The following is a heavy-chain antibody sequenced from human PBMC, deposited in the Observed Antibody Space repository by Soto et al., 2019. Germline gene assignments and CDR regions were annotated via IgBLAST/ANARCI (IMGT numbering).Heavy chain of an antibody. CDR1: GYTFSSYG. CDR3: ARGNRIEAFDI. D-gene: IGHD2-15*01. CDR2: ISAYNGNT. Sequence: ASVKVSCKASGYTFSSYGFSWVRQAPGQGLEWMGWISAYNGNTNYAQKFQGRVTMTTETSTSTAYMELRSLRSCDTAVYYCARGNRIEAFDIWGQGTMVTVSS. V-gene: IGHV1-18*01. J-gene: IGHJ3*02.